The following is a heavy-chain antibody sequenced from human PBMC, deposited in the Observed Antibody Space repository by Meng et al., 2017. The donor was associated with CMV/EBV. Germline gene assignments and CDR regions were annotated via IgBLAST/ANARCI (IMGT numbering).Heavy chain of an antibody. Sequence: ASVKVSCKASGYTFTGYYMYWVRQAPGQGLEWMGWINPNSGSTNYAQKFQGRVTMTRDTSIRTAYMELSRLRSDDTAVYYCARDYSNYEGYYYYYGMDVWGQGTTVTVSS. CDR3: ARDYSNYEGYYYYYGMDV. CDR2: INPNSGST. D-gene: IGHD4-11*01. CDR1: GYTFTGYY. V-gene: IGHV1-2*02. J-gene: IGHJ6*02.